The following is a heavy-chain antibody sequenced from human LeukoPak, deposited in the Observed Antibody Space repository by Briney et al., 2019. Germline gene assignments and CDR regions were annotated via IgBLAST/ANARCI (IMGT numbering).Heavy chain of an antibody. Sequence: GGSLRLSCAAPGFTISRHYMSWVRQAPGKGLEWVALSYSGGSTYYADSVEGRFTISRDNSKSMLFLQMNSLRADDTAVYYCARGPDVDGYIHAPFDYWGQGALVTVSS. CDR2: SYSGGST. CDR1: GFTISRHY. V-gene: IGHV3-53*01. D-gene: IGHD5-24*01. J-gene: IGHJ4*02. CDR3: ARGPDVDGYIHAPFDY.